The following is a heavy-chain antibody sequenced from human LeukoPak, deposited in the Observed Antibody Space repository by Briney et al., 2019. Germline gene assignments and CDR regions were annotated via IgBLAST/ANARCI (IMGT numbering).Heavy chain of an antibody. J-gene: IGHJ4*02. V-gene: IGHV4-39*01. D-gene: IGHD3-10*01. CDR2: IYYSGST. CDR1: GGSISITNW. Sequence: SETLSLTCAVSGGSISITNWWSWIRQPPGKGLEWIGSIYYSGSTYYNPSLKSRVTISVDTSKNQFSLKLSSVTAADTAVYYCARHSTMVRGVMAFFDYWGQGTLVTVSS. CDR3: ARHSTMVRGVMAFFDY.